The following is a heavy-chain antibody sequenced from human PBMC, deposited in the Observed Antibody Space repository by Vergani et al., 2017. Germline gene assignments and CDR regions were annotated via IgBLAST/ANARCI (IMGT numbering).Heavy chain of an antibody. J-gene: IGHJ3*02. CDR3: ARNPYCGGDCYSDAFDI. V-gene: IGHV4-61*02. CDR1: GGSISSGSYY. CDR2: IYTSGST. D-gene: IGHD2-21*02. Sequence: QVQLQESGPGLVKPSQTLSLTCTVSGGSISSGSYYWSWIRQPAGKGLEWIGRIYTSGSTNYNPSLKSRVTISVATSTNQFSLKLSSVTAAGTAVYYCARNPYCGGDCYSDAFDIWGQGTMVTVSS.